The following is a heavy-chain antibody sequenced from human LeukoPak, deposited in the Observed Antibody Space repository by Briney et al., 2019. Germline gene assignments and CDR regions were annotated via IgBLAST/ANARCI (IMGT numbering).Heavy chain of an antibody. J-gene: IGHJ4*02. CDR1: GYTFTYYY. D-gene: IGHD3-10*01. Sequence: ASVKVSCKTFGYTFTYYYLHWVRQAPGQGLELMGWFNPNSVGTNSAQKFQGRVTMTSDTSITTAYMELTSLRSDDTAVYYCAREAPGSGNFDFWGQGTLVTVSS. CDR2: FNPNSVGT. CDR3: AREAPGSGNFDF. V-gene: IGHV1-2*02.